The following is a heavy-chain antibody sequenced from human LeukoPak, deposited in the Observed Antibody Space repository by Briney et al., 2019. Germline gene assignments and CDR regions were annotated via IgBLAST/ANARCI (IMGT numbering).Heavy chain of an antibody. CDR1: GGSFSGYY. CDR3: AGGRGKKFSGSGNYYYYYGMDV. Sequence: SETLSLTCAVYGGSFSGYYWSWIRQPPGKGLEWIGEINHSGSTNYNPSLKSRVTISVDTSKNQFSLKLSSVTAADTAVYYCAGGRGKKFSGSGNYYYYYGMDVWGKGTTVTVSS. D-gene: IGHD3-10*01. V-gene: IGHV4-34*01. CDR2: INHSGST. J-gene: IGHJ6*04.